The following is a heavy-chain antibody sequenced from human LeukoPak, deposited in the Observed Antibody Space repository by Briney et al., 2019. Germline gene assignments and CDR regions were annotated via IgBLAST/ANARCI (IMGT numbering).Heavy chain of an antibody. CDR3: ARDPGYSYGFSGWFDP. Sequence: GSWVKVSCKASGGTFSSYAISWVRQAPGQGLEWVGGIIPIFGTANYAQKFHGRVTMTTDTSTSTAYMELRSLRSDDTAVYYCARDPGYSYGFSGWFDPWGQGTLVTVSS. D-gene: IGHD5-18*01. J-gene: IGHJ5*02. CDR2: IIPIFGTA. V-gene: IGHV1-69*05. CDR1: GGTFSSYA.